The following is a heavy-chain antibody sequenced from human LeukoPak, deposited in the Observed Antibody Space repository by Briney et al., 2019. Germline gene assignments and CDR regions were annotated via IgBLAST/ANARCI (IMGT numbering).Heavy chain of an antibody. V-gene: IGHV3-73*01. D-gene: IGHD5-18*01. Sequence: GGSLRLSCAASGFTFSGSAMHWVRQASGKGLEWVGRIRSKANSYATAYAASVKGRFTISRDDSKNTAYLQMNSLKTEDTAVYYCTRVDTAMPNPYYFDYWGPGTLVTVSS. CDR1: GFTFSGSA. CDR3: TRVDTAMPNPYYFDY. CDR2: IRSKANSYAT. J-gene: IGHJ4*02.